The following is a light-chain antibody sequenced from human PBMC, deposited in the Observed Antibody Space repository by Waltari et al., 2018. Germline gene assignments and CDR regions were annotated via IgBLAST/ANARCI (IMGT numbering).Light chain of an antibody. CDR3: QERSNWPGGS. V-gene: IGKV3-11*01. CDR2: DAS. CDR1: QSVYSY. Sequence: EIVLTQSPATLSLSPGERATLSCRASQSVYSYLAWYQQKPGLPPRLLIYDASSRATGIPARFVGSGSGTAFTLTISRLEPEDFAVYYCQERSNWPGGSFGGGTKVEIK. J-gene: IGKJ4*01.